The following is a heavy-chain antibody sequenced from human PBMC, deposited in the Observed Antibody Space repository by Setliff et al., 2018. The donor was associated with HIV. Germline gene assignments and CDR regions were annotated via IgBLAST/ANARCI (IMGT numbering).Heavy chain of an antibody. CDR1: GFAFSDYN. J-gene: IGHJ4*02. Sequence: GGSLRLSCAMSGFAFSDYNIYWVRQSPAKGLEWVALIWIDGNRKEYADSVKGRFTISRDNSKNTVYLQMSTLRAEDTAIYSCATLARFAPDYWSQGTQVTVSS. CDR2: IWIDGNRK. CDR3: ATLARFAPDY. V-gene: IGHV3-33*01.